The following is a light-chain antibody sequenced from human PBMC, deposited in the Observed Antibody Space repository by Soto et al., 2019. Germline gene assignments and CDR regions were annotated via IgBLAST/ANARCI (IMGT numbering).Light chain of an antibody. Sequence: QSALTQPASVSGSPGQPITISCTGTSGDVGSFDSVAWYQHNPGKAPKLMIYDVSNRPSGVSSRFSGSKSGNTASLSISGLQTEDEANYYCSSFTTRSTLVFGTGTKLTVL. CDR2: DVS. CDR1: SGDVGSFDS. V-gene: IGLV2-14*01. J-gene: IGLJ1*01. CDR3: SSFTTRSTLV.